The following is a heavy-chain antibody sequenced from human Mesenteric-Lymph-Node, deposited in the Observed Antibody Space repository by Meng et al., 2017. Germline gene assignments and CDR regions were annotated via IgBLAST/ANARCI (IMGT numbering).Heavy chain of an antibody. CDR2: IYWDDDK. D-gene: IGHD2-2*01. CDR1: GFSLTTSGVA. Sequence: QIPLKESGPTLVKPTQTLTLTCTFSGFSLTTSGVAVGWLRQPPGRALEWLAVIYWDDDKRYSPSLKNRLAIIKGTSKNQVVLTMTNMDPVDTATYYCAHTGGNCGTTSCLDYWGQGTLVTVSS. CDR3: AHTGGNCGTTSCLDY. J-gene: IGHJ4*02. V-gene: IGHV2-5*02.